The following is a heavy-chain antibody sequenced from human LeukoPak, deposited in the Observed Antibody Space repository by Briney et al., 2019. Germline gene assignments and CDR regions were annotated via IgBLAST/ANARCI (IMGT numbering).Heavy chain of an antibody. CDR2: IYPGDSDT. CDR1: GSRFTGYW. J-gene: IGHJ6*02. D-gene: IGHD2-15*01. CDR3: SRLGSCSGGRCYGLDV. Sequence: GEPLNISSTGSGSRFTGYWIVWLRQVPGQGLECMGMIYPGDSDTRYSPSLRGQVTISADKSISTAYLQWSSLKASDTAMYYCSRLGSCSGGRCYGLDVWGQGTTVTVS. V-gene: IGHV5-51*01.